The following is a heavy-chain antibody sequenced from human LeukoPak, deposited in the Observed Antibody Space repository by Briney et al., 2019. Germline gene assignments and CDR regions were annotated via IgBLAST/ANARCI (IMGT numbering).Heavy chain of an antibody. CDR3: AKDQRGYYRPFDY. J-gene: IGHJ4*02. CDR2: ICGGVVST. V-gene: IGHV3-23*01. CDR1: GFTFSNYA. D-gene: IGHD1-26*01. Sequence: GGSLRLSCAASGFTFSNYAMSWVRQAPGKGLEWVSAICGGVVSTYYADSVKGRFTISRDNAKNTLYLQMNSLRAEDTAVYYCAKDQRGYYRPFDYWGQGTLVTVSS.